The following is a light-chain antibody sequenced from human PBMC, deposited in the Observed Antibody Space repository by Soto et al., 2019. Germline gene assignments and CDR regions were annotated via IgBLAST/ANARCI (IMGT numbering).Light chain of an antibody. CDR1: NSDVGAYSY. V-gene: IGLV2-14*03. CDR2: DVG. J-gene: IGLJ1*01. Sequence: SVLTQPASVSGSPGQSITISCTGTNSDVGAYSYVSWYQQYPVKAPKLLIYDVGARPSGISDRFSGSKSGNTASLTISGLQAEDEADYYCSSYTAFTTYVFASGTKVTV. CDR3: SSYTAFTTYV.